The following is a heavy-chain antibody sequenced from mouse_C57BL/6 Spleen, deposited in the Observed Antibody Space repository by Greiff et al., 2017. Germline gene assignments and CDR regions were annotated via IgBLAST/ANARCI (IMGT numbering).Heavy chain of an antibody. J-gene: IGHJ3*01. CDR1: GFTFTDYY. V-gene: IGHV7-3*01. CDR2: IRNKANGYTT. D-gene: IGHD2-4*01. Sequence: EVTLVESGGGLVQPGGSLSLSCAASGFTFTDYYMSWVRQPPGTALEWLGFIRNKANGYTTEYSASVKGRFTISRDNTQSILYLQMHALRAEDSAPYYCARYDYDLAWFAYWGQGTLVTVSA. CDR3: ARYDYDLAWFAY.